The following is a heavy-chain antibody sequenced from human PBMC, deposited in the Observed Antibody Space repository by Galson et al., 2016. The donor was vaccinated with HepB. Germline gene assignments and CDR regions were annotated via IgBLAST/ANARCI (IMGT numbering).Heavy chain of an antibody. V-gene: IGHV3-23*01. CDR1: GLTLSNYA. Sequence: SLRLSCAASGLTLSNYAMTWVRQAPGTGLEWVSSISGDTPTTYYADSVKGRFTISRDNSKNTFYLQMNSLRAEDTASYYCAKGGGSTWYISPHFVDPWGQGTLVTVSS. CDR2: ISGDTPTT. CDR3: AKGGGSTWYISPHFVDP. J-gene: IGHJ5*02. D-gene: IGHD6-13*01.